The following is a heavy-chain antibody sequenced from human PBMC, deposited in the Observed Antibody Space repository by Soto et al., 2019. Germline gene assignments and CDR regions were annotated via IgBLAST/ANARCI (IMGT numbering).Heavy chain of an antibody. CDR3: ARDHPNYYDSSGINIPNFDY. V-gene: IGHV3-30-3*01. CDR1: GFTFSSYA. Sequence: GGSLRLSCAASGFTFSSYAMHWVRQDPGKGLEWVAVISYDGSNKYYADSVKGRFTISRDNSKNTLYLQMNSLRAEDTAVYYCARDHPNYYDSSGINIPNFDYWGQGTLVT. J-gene: IGHJ4*02. CDR2: ISYDGSNK. D-gene: IGHD3-22*01.